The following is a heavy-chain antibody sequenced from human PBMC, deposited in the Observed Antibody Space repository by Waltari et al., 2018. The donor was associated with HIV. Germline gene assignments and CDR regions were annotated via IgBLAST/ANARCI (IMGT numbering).Heavy chain of an antibody. D-gene: IGHD6-19*01. V-gene: IGHV3-33*01. J-gene: IGHJ4*02. CDR3: AAPGYSSGYRFDY. Sequence: GFTFSSYGMHWVRQAPGKGLEWVAVIWYDGSNKYYADSVKGRFTISRDNSKNTLYLQMNSLRAEDTAVYYCAAPGYSSGYRFDYWGQGTLVTVSS. CDR1: GFTFSSYG. CDR2: IWYDGSNK.